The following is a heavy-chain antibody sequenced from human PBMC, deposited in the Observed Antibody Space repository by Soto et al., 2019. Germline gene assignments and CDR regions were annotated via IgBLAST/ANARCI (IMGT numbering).Heavy chain of an antibody. J-gene: IGHJ4*02. CDR3: ARGHGRFAH. CDR1: GGSFTGYY. V-gene: IGHV4-34*01. Sequence: SETLSLTCDVSGGSFTGYYWIWIRQPPGKGLEWIGEINHSGFTNYNPSLTGRVTISLDTSKSQFSLKLSSLTAADTAFYFCARGHGRFAHWGQGTLVTVSS. CDR2: INHSGFT.